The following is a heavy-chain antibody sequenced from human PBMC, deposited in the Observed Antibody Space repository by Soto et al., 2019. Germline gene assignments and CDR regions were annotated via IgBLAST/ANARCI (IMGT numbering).Heavy chain of an antibody. Sequence: QVQLVQSGAEVKKPGSSVKVSCKASGGTFSSYAISWVRQAPGQGLEWMGGIIPIFGTANYAQKFQGRVTITADESTSTAYMEQSSLRSEDTAVYYCARAARYDFWSGYYPPDNWFDPWGQGTLVTVSS. CDR1: GGTFSSYA. CDR2: IIPIFGTA. CDR3: ARAARYDFWSGYYPPDNWFDP. D-gene: IGHD3-3*01. V-gene: IGHV1-69*01. J-gene: IGHJ5*02.